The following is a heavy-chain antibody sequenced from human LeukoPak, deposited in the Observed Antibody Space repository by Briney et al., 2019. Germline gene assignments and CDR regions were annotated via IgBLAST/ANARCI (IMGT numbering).Heavy chain of an antibody. D-gene: IGHD5-18*01. Sequence: GESLKISCKGSGYSFTSYWISWVRQMPGKGLEWMGRIDPSDSYTNYSPSFQGHVTISADKSISTAYLQWSGLKASDTAMYYCARTPKGGYPSDVWGKGTTVTVSS. J-gene: IGHJ6*04. V-gene: IGHV5-10-1*01. CDR1: GYSFTSYW. CDR2: IDPSDSYT. CDR3: ARTPKGGYPSDV.